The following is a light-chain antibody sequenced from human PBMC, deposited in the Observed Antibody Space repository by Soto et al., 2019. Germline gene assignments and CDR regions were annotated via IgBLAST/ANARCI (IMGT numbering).Light chain of an antibody. CDR3: TSYAGGNNV. J-gene: IGLJ1*01. CDR2: EVN. V-gene: IGLV2-8*01. Sequence: QSALTQPPSASGSPGQSVTISCTGTSSDVGGYNYVSWYQQHPGKVPKLMVYEVNKRPSGVPDRFSGSKSGNTASLTVSGLQAEEEADYYCTSYAGGNNVFGTGTNLTVL. CDR1: SSDVGGYNY.